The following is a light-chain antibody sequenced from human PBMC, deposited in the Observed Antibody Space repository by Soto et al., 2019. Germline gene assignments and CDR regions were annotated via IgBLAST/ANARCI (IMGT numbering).Light chain of an antibody. V-gene: IGLV2-14*01. CDR3: SSYTSSSTLYV. CDR2: GVT. CDR1: NSDIGNYNF. Sequence: QSVLTQPASVSGSPGQSITISCTGTNSDIGNYNFVSWYQQHPGKAPKLMIYGVTNRPSGVSHRFSGSKSGNTASLTISGLQAEDEADYYCSSYTSSSTLYVFGTGTKVTVL. J-gene: IGLJ1*01.